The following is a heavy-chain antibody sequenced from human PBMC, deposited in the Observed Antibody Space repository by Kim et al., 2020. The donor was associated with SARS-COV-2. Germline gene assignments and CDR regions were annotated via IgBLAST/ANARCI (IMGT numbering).Heavy chain of an antibody. CDR3: AKAGDPLRGYSYGSDYYYYYGMDV. D-gene: IGHD5-18*01. CDR2: ISGSGGST. Sequence: GGSLRLSCAASGFTFSSYAMSWVRQAPGKGLEWVSAISGSGGSTYYADSVKGRFTISRDNSKNTLYLQMNSLRAEDTAVYYCAKAGDPLRGYSYGSDYYYYYGMDVWGQGTTVTVSS. V-gene: IGHV3-23*01. CDR1: GFTFSSYA. J-gene: IGHJ6*02.